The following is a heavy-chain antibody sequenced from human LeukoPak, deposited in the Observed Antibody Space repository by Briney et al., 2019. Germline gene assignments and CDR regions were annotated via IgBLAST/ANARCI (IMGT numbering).Heavy chain of an antibody. CDR1: GFTFSSYW. D-gene: IGHD5-24*01. CDR2: INSDGSST. V-gene: IGHV3-74*01. Sequence: GGSLRLSCAASGFTFSSYWMHWVRQAPGKGLVWVSRINSDGSSTSYADSVKGRFTVSRDNSKNTLYLQMNSLRAEDTAVYYCAKEGRDGFNYDYWGQGTLVTVSS. CDR3: AKEGRDGFNYDY. J-gene: IGHJ4*02.